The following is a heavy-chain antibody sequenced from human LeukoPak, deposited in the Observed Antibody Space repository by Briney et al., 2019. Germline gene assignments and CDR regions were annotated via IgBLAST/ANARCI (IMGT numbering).Heavy chain of an antibody. J-gene: IGHJ6*02. V-gene: IGHV3-30*04. CDR3: ARDFHNTYYDFWSGVPYYGMDV. CDR1: GFTFSSYA. D-gene: IGHD3-3*01. Sequence: GRSLRLSCAASGFTFSSYAMHWVRQAPGKGLEWVAVISYDGSNKYYADSVKGRFTISRDNSKNTLYLQMNSLRAEDTAVYYCARDFHNTYYDFWSGVPYYGMDVWGQGTTVTVSS. CDR2: ISYDGSNK.